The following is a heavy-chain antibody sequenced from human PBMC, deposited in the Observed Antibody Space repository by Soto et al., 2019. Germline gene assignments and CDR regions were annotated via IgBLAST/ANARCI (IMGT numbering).Heavy chain of an antibody. CDR2: ISAYNGKT. CDR3: ARDLPPVDY. CDR1: GYTFSSYH. Sequence: QIQLVQSGAEVKKPGASVKVSCKASGYTFSSYHITWVRQAPGQGLEWMGWISAYNGKTNYAQNLQGRVPMTTDPSTSTAYMELRSLRSDDTAVYYCARDLPPVDYWGQGTLVTVSS. J-gene: IGHJ4*02. V-gene: IGHV1-18*01.